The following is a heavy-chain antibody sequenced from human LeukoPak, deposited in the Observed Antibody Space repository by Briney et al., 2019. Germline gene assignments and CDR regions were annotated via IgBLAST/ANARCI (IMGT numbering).Heavy chain of an antibody. CDR2: ISRKGGST. V-gene: IGHV3-64*01. D-gene: IGHD1-26*01. CDR1: GFTFSSYA. CDR3: ARDQSGSYSYYYYGMDV. Sequence: GGSLRLSCAASGFTFSSYAMHWVRQAPGKGLEYVSAISRKGGSTYYANSVKGRFTISRDNSKNTLYLQMGSLRAEDMAVYYCARDQSGSYSYYYYGMDVWGQGTTVTVSS. J-gene: IGHJ6*02.